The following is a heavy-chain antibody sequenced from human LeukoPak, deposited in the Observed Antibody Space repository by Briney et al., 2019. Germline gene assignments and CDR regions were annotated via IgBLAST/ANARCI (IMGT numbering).Heavy chain of an antibody. J-gene: IGHJ2*01. CDR3: ARAGYSSAWYWGHFDL. Sequence: PGGSLRLSCAASGFTFSDYAMNWVREAPGKGLEWVGVISNDGTNQYYTDSVKGRFTISRDNSKTTLFLQMDSLRPEDTALYYCARAGYSSAWYWGHFDLWGRGTLVTVSS. V-gene: IGHV3-30*03. D-gene: IGHD6-19*01. CDR2: ISNDGTNQ. CDR1: GFTFSDYA.